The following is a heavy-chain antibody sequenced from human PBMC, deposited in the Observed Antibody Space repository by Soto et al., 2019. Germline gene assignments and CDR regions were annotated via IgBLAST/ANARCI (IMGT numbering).Heavy chain of an antibody. CDR1: GGTFSSYA. CDR2: IIPIFGTA. V-gene: IGHV1-69*13. CDR3: ASPSNLDYYDSSGWFFDY. Sequence: SVKVSCKASGGTFSSYAISWVRQAPGQGLEWMGGIIPIFGTANYAQKFQGRVTITADESTSTAYMELSSLRSEDTAVYYCASPSNLDYYDSSGWFFDYWGKGTLVTVSS. J-gene: IGHJ4*02. D-gene: IGHD3-22*01.